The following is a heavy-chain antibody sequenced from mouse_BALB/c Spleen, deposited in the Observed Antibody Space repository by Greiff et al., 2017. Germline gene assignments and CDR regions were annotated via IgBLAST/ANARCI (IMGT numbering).Heavy chain of an antibody. D-gene: IGHD2-4*01. CDR1: GFAFSSYD. Sequence: DVQLVESGGGLVKPGGSLKLSCAASGFAFSSYDMSWVRQTPEKRLEWVAYISSGGGSTYYPDTVKGRFTISRDNAKNTLYLQMSSLKSEDTAMYYCARHGKTYDYGYFAYWGQGTLVTVSA. J-gene: IGHJ3*01. CDR3: ARHGKTYDYGYFAY. V-gene: IGHV5-12-1*01. CDR2: ISSGGGST.